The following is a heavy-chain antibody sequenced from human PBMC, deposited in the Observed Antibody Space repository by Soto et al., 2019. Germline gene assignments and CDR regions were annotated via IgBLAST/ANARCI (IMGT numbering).Heavy chain of an antibody. D-gene: IGHD2-15*01. CDR1: GGSMSRSSYY. CDR3: ARQDGGTCDY. J-gene: IGHJ4*02. V-gene: IGHV4-39*01. Sequence: QLQLQESGPGLVTPSETLSLTCTVSGGSMSRSSYYWGWIRQPPGKGLEWIGSIYYSGTTYYNPSVNSRITMSVDTSKNQFSLRLISVTAADTAMYYCARQDGGTCDYWGQGTLVTVSS. CDR2: IYYSGTT.